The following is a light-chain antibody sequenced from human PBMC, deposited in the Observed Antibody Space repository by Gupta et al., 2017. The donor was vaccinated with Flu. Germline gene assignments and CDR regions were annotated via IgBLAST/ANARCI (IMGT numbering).Light chain of an antibody. CDR1: QSISTY. CDR2: GAS. Sequence: GDRVTITCRASQSISTYLNWYHQQPGEAPSLLLFGASTLQSGVPSRFSGSGSGTDFTLTIRNLQPEDSSTYYCQQSSRIPYTVGQGTKLEI. V-gene: IGKV1-39*01. J-gene: IGKJ2*01. CDR3: QQSSRIPYT.